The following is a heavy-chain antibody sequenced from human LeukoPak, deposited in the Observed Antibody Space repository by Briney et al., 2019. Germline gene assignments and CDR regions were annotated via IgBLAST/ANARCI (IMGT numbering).Heavy chain of an antibody. CDR3: ASLQPTVTTEIWFDP. CDR1: GGSFSGYY. V-gene: IGHV4-34*01. Sequence: SETLSLTCAVYGGSFSGYYWSWIRQPPGKGLEWIGGINHSGSTNYNPSLKSRVTISVDTSKNQFSLKLSSVTAADTAVYYCASLQPTVTTEIWFDPWGQGTLVTVSS. D-gene: IGHD4-17*01. CDR2: INHSGST. J-gene: IGHJ5*02.